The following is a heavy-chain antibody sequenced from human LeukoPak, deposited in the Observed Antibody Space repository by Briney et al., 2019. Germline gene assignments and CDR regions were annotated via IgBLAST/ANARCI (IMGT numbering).Heavy chain of an antibody. V-gene: IGHV4-61*02. D-gene: IGHD1-26*01. CDR2: IYTSGST. CDR3: ARGSTAGAMGHY. Sequence: SETLSLTCTVSGGSISSGSYYWNWIRQPAGKGLEWIVRIYTSGSTNSNPSFQSRVTISVDTSKNQFSLDLRSVTAADTAVYYCARGSTAGAMGHYWGQGTPVSVSS. CDR1: GGSISSGSYY. J-gene: IGHJ4*02.